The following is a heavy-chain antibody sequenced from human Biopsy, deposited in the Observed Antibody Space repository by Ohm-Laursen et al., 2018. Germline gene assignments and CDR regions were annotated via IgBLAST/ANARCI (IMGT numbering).Heavy chain of an antibody. CDR1: GGSMSGDY. CDR2: IHYMGST. V-gene: IGHV4-59*12. CDR3: AREAAIIDPRTRAFDY. Sequence: GTLSLTCTVSGGSMSGDYWSWIRQSPRKGLEWIGYIHYMGSTNYNPSLKSRVTISVDTSKNQFSLRLTSVTAADTAVYYCAREAAIIDPRTRAFDYWGQGTLVTVSS. D-gene: IGHD6-25*01. J-gene: IGHJ4*02.